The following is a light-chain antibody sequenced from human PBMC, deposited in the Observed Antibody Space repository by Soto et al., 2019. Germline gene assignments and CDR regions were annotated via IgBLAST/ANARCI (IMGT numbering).Light chain of an antibody. Sequence: QSALTQPATVSGSDGQSITISCTGTSSDVGRYNLVSWYQQHPGKAPKLMIYEGSKRPSGVSNRFSGSKSGNTASLTISGLQAEDEADYYCGSFSGSSPYVFGTGTKLTVL. CDR3: GSFSGSSPYV. CDR2: EGS. V-gene: IGLV2-23*01. J-gene: IGLJ1*01. CDR1: SSDVGRYNL.